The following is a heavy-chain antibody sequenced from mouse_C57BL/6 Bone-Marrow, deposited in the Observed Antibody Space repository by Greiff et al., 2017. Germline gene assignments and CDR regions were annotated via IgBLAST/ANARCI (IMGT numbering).Heavy chain of an antibody. CDR1: GYAFTDHT. D-gene: IGHD3-2*02. CDR2: LSPRDGST. J-gene: IGHJ3*01. Sequence: QVQLKESDAELVTPGASVTISCKVSGYAFTDHTITRLKQRTEQGLESIGYLSPRDGSTKYNEQFTGKATVTADKSSSTAYMQLNSLTSEYSAVYGCARKKDRRRRLRCAYWGQGTLVTVSA. V-gene: IGHV1-78*01. CDR3: ARKKDRRRRLRCAY.